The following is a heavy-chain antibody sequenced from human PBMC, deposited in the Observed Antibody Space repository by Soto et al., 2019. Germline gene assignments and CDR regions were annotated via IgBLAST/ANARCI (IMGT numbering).Heavy chain of an antibody. J-gene: IGHJ3*02. V-gene: IGHV4-39*07. CDR1: GGSITNNDKY. D-gene: IGHD3-10*01. Sequence: PSETLSLTCTVSGGSITNNDKYWGWIRQSPGKGLDWIGTIHYSGNTYYNPSLKSRVTISVDTSKNQFSLKLSSVTAADTAVYYCARRYGSAFDIWGQGTMVTVSS. CDR2: IHYSGNT. CDR3: ARRYGSAFDI.